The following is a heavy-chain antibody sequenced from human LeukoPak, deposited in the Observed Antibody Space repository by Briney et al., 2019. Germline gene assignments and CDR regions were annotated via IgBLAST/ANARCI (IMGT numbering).Heavy chain of an antibody. CDR2: IYYSGSA. V-gene: IGHV4-59*01. CDR3: ARGGTQLTFPV. CDR1: GGSISGYY. J-gene: IGHJ4*02. D-gene: IGHD4/OR15-4a*01. Sequence: SETLSLTCTVSGGSISGYYWSWIRQPPGKGLEWIGYIYYSGSANYNPSLKSRVTISVDTSKNQFSLKLASVSAADTAVYYCARGGTQLTFPVWGQGTLVTVSS.